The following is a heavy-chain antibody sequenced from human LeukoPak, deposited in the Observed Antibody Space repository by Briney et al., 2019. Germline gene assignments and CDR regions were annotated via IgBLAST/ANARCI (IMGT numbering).Heavy chain of an antibody. D-gene: IGHD5-18*01. J-gene: IGHJ5*02. CDR3: ARAPFAGSGYSYGYGYWFDP. V-gene: IGHV1-18*01. CDR1: GYTFTSYG. Sequence: GASVKVSCKASGYTFTSYGISWVGQAPGQGLEWMGWISAYNGNTNYAQKLQGRVTMTTDTSTSTAYMELRSLRSDDTAVYYCARAPFAGSGYSYGYGYWFDPWGQGTLVTVSS. CDR2: ISAYNGNT.